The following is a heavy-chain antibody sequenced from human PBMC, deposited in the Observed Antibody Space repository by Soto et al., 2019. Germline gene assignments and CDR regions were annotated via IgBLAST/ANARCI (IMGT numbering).Heavy chain of an antibody. Sequence: PGESLKISCRGSGYTFSSSWVGWVRQMPGKGLEWMGIIYPGDSDTRYSPSLQGQVTISADKSTNTAYLQWRSLKAPDTAMYYCARAWRTSMAGAHAFCPWGQGTMVTV. V-gene: IGHV5-51*01. CDR3: ARAWRTSMAGAHAFCP. J-gene: IGHJ3*01. CDR1: GYTFSSSW. D-gene: IGHD3-3*01. CDR2: IYPGDSDT.